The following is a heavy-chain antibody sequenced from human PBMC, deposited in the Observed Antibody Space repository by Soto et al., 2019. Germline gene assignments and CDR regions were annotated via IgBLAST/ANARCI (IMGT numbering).Heavy chain of an antibody. D-gene: IGHD6-19*01. CDR1: GYTFSNYG. Sequence: VASVKVSFKASGYTFSNYGIHWVRQAPGQRLEWMGWINAGNGNTKYSQKFQDRVTITRDTSATTAYMELSNLRSEDTAVFYCARSGYSSGWYHWYFDLWGRGTLVTVSS. J-gene: IGHJ2*01. V-gene: IGHV1-3*01. CDR3: ARSGYSSGWYHWYFDL. CDR2: INAGNGNT.